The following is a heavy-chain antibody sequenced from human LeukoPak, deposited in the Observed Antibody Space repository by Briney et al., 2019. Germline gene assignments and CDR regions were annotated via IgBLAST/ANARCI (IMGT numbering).Heavy chain of an antibody. CDR1: GFTFSSYA. Sequence: PGGSLRLSCAASGFTFSSYAMSWVRQAPGRGGEWGSAISSSGGSTYYADSVKGRFTISRDNSKNTLYLQMNSLRDEDTAIYYCAKAYHYGSGSSFDYWGQGTLVTVSS. CDR3: AKAYHYGSGSSFDY. D-gene: IGHD3-10*01. J-gene: IGHJ4*02. V-gene: IGHV3-23*01. CDR2: ISSSGGST.